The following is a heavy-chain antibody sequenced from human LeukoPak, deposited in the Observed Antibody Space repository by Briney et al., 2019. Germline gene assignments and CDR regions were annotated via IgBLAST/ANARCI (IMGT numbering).Heavy chain of an antibody. V-gene: IGHV4-30-4*08. Sequence: SETLSLTCTVSGGSISSGDYYWSWIRQPPGKGLEWIGYIYYSGSTYYNPSLKSRVTISVDTSKNQFSLKLSSVTAADTAVYYCARDRSSTAGGLFDYWGQGTLVTVSS. CDR1: GGSISSGDYY. CDR3: ARDRSSTAGGLFDY. D-gene: IGHD2-2*01. J-gene: IGHJ4*02. CDR2: IYYSGST.